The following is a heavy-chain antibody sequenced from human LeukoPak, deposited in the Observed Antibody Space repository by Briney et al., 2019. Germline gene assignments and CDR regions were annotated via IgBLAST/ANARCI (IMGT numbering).Heavy chain of an antibody. J-gene: IGHJ3*02. D-gene: IGHD3-16*01. V-gene: IGHV3-23*01. Sequence: PGGSLRLSCAASRFTFRNYAMRWVRQAPGRGLEWLSIISGTADSKYYADSVKGRFTISRDNPRSTLYLEMKSLRAEDTAVYYCAKADATIGGAFDTWGQGTMVIVSS. CDR2: ISGTADSK. CDR3: AKADATIGGAFDT. CDR1: RFTFRNYA.